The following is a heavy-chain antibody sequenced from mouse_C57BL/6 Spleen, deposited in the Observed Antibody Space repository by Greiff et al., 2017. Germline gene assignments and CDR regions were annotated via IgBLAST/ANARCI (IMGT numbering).Heavy chain of an antibody. J-gene: IGHJ1*03. Sequence: QVQLQQPGAELVRPGSSVKLSCKASGYTFTSYWMHWVKQRPIQGLEWIGNIDPSDSETHYNQQFKDKAPLTVDKSSSTAYMQLSSLTSEDSAVYYFARDYYGSSSYWYFGVWGTGTTVTVSS. CDR2: IDPSDSET. D-gene: IGHD1-1*01. CDR3: ARDYYGSSSYWYFGV. V-gene: IGHV1-52*01. CDR1: GYTFTSYW.